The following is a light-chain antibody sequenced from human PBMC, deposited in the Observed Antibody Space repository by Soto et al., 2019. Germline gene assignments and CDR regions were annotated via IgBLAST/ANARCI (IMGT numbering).Light chain of an antibody. V-gene: IGKV3D-20*01. CDR2: DAS. CDR3: QQYGSSPT. Sequence: EILLTQSPATLSLPPGERATLSCGASQSVSSSYLAWYQQKPGLAPRLLIYDASSRATGIPDRFSGGGSGTDFTLTISRLEPEDFAVYYCQQYGSSPTFGGGTKVDIK. J-gene: IGKJ4*01. CDR1: QSVSSSY.